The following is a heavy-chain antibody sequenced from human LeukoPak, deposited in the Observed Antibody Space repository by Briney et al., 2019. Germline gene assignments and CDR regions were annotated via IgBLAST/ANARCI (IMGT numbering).Heavy chain of an antibody. D-gene: IGHD6-19*01. V-gene: IGHV1-3*01. CDR1: GYTFTSHV. Sequence: ASVKVSCKASGYTFTSHVMHWVRQAPGQRPEWMGWINPGNGNTKYSQKLQGRVTITRDTSAGTAYMELSSLRSEDTAVYYCARNWAVTGTGWFDPWGQGTLVTVSS. J-gene: IGHJ5*02. CDR3: ARNWAVTGTGWFDP. CDR2: INPGNGNT.